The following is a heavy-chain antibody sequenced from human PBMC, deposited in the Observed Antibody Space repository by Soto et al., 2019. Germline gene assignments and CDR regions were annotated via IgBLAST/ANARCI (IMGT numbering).Heavy chain of an antibody. CDR1: GFTFTSSA. V-gene: IGHV1-58*02. Sequence: GASVKVSCKASGFTFTSSAMQWVRQARGQRLEWIGWIVVGSGNTNYAQKFQERVTITRDMSTSTAYMELSSLRSEDTAVYYCAADLSYYDILTGYYGMDVWGQGTTVTVSS. D-gene: IGHD3-9*01. J-gene: IGHJ6*02. CDR3: AADLSYYDILTGYYGMDV. CDR2: IVVGSGNT.